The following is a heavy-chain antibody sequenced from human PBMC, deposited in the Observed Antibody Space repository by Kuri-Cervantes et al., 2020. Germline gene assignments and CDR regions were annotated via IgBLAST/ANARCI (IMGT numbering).Heavy chain of an antibody. Sequence: GGSLRLSCAASGFTVSSNYMSWVRQAPGKGLEWVSVIYSGGSTYYADSVKGRFTISRDNAKNSLYLQMNSLRVEDTAVYYCVRTARGPDYWGQGTLVTVSS. CDR1: GFTVSSNY. CDR2: IYSGGST. J-gene: IGHJ4*02. V-gene: IGHV3-53*01. CDR3: VRTARGPDY. D-gene: IGHD6-6*01.